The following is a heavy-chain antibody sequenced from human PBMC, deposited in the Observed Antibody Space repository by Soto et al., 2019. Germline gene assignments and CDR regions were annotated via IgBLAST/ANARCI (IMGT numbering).Heavy chain of an antibody. CDR2: IYYSGST. Sequence: PSETLSLTCTVSGGSISSGGYYWSWIRQHPGKGLEWIGYIYYSGSTYYNPSLKSRVTISVDTSKNQFSLKLSSVTAADTAVYYCARLFAWSGFDYWGQGTLVTVSS. CDR1: GGSISSGGYY. CDR3: ARLFAWSGFDY. V-gene: IGHV4-31*03. J-gene: IGHJ4*02. D-gene: IGHD3-3*01.